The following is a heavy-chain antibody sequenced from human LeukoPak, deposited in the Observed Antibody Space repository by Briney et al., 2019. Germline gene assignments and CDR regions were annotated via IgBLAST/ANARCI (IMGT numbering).Heavy chain of an antibody. CDR2: IYYSGST. CDR3: ARGGPWGYDPDGYFDY. CDR1: GGSFSGYY. V-gene: IGHV4-59*01. D-gene: IGHD7-27*01. Sequence: SETLSLTCAVYGGSFSGYYWSWIRQPPGKGLEWIGYIYYSGSTNYNPSLKSRVTISVDTSKNQFSLKLSSVTAADTAVYYCARGGPWGYDPDGYFDYWGQGTLVTVSS. J-gene: IGHJ4*02.